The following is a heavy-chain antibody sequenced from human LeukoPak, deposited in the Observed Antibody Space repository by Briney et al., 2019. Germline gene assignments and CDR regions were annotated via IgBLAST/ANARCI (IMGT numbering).Heavy chain of an antibody. CDR2: MNPNGGNT. V-gene: IGHV1-8*01. Sequence: ASVKVSCKASGYTFTSYDINWVRQATGQGLEWMGWMNPNGGNTGYAQKFQGRVTMTRNTSISTAYMELSSLRSEDTAVYYCARRPITMRSGFDPWGQGTLVTVSS. J-gene: IGHJ5*02. D-gene: IGHD3-10*01. CDR3: ARRPITMRSGFDP. CDR1: GYTFTSYD.